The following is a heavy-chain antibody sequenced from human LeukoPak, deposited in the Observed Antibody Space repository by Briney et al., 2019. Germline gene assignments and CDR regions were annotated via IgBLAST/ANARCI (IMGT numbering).Heavy chain of an antibody. Sequence: GGSLRLSCAASGFTFSSYAMSWVRQAPGKGLEWVSAISGSGGSTYYADSVKGRFTISRDNSKNTLYLQMNSLRAEDTAVYYCAKDSLTQDYYDNSGYYYVVKGKYFDYWGQGTLVTVSS. D-gene: IGHD3-22*01. CDR2: ISGSGGST. J-gene: IGHJ4*02. CDR1: GFTFSSYA. V-gene: IGHV3-23*01. CDR3: AKDSLTQDYYDNSGYYYVVKGKYFDY.